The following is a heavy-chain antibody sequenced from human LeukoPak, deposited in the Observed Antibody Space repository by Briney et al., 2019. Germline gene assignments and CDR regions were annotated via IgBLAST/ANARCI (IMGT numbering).Heavy chain of an antibody. V-gene: IGHV4-61*01. CDR1: GGSVSSGSYY. Sequence: PSETLSLTCTVSGGSVSSGSYYWSWIRQPPGKGLEWIGYIYYSGSTNYNPSLKSRVTISVDTSKNQFSLKLSSVTAADTAVYYCARDQTDLYSGSYSYFDYWGQGTLVTVSS. D-gene: IGHD1-26*01. CDR3: ARDQTDLYSGSYSYFDY. CDR2: IYYSGST. J-gene: IGHJ4*02.